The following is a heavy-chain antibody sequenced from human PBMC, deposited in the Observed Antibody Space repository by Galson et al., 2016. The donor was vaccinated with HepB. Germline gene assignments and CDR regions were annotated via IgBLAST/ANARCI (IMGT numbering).Heavy chain of an antibody. D-gene: IGHD2/OR15-2a*01. Sequence: SVKVSCKASGVTFTNFSISWVRQAPGQGLEWMARIIPILGIRNYAQKFQGRMTITADTSTAVAYMELSSLRVDDTAVYYCAKRHEYCPPVGCSVDSWGQGTLVSVSS. V-gene: IGHV1-69*02. CDR3: AKRHEYCPPVGCSVDS. CDR1: GVTFTNFS. J-gene: IGHJ4*02. CDR2: IIPILGIR.